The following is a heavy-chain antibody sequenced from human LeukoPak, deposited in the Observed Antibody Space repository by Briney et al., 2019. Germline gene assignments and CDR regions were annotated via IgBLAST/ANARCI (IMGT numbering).Heavy chain of an antibody. J-gene: IGHJ4*02. CDR2: IYSGGST. CDR3: AKDLSASRDSGYYSLDY. V-gene: IGHV3-53*01. Sequence: PGGYLRLSCAASGFTVSSNYMSWVRQAPGKGLEWVSVIYSGGSTYYADSVKGRFTISRDNSKNTLYLQMNSLRVEDTAAYYCAKDLSASRDSGYYSLDYWGQGTLVTVSS. CDR1: GFTVSSNY. D-gene: IGHD3-22*01.